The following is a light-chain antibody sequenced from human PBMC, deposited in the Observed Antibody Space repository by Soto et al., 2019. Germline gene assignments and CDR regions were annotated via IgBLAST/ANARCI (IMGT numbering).Light chain of an antibody. CDR1: SSDVGAYIY. Sequence: QAVVTQPASVSGSPGQSITISCAGTSSDVGAYIYVSWYQQHPGKVPKLIIYDVNDRPSGVSDRFSGSKSGNTASLTISGLQAEDEGDYYCASYTTSDTMIFGGGTKLTVL. V-gene: IGLV2-14*01. CDR3: ASYTTSDTMI. CDR2: DVN. J-gene: IGLJ2*01.